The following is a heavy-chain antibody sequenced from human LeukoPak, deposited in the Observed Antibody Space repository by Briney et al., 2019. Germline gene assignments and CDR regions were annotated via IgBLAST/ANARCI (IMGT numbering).Heavy chain of an antibody. CDR3: ARVVLGYCSSTSCLTDAFDI. J-gene: IGHJ3*02. CDR1: GFTFNTYI. CDR2: ITSSSYSI. Sequence: PGGSLRLSCAASGFTFNTYIMAWVRQAPGKGLEWVSSITSSSYSIYYADSVKGRFTISRDNAKNSLYLQMNSLRAEDTAVYYCARVVLGYCSSTSCLTDAFDIWGQGTMVTVSS. D-gene: IGHD2-2*01. V-gene: IGHV3-21*01.